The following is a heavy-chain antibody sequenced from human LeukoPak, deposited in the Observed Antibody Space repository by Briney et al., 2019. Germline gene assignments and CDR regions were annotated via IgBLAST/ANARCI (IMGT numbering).Heavy chain of an antibody. V-gene: IGHV1-46*01. D-gene: IGHD2-2*01. Sequence: ASVKVSCKASGYTFTSYYMHWVRQAPGQGLEWMGIINPSGGSTSYAQKFQGRVTMTRDMSTSTVYMELSSLRSEDTAVYYCARLVVVPAAMHYFDYWGQGALVTVSS. J-gene: IGHJ4*02. CDR1: GYTFTSYY. CDR2: INPSGGST. CDR3: ARLVVVPAAMHYFDY.